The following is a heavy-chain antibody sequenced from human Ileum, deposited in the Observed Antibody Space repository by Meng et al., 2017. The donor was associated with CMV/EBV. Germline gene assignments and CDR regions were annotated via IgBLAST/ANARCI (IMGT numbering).Heavy chain of an antibody. CDR2: INPNSGGT. Sequence: YTFTGYYMYWVRQAPGQGLEWMGWINPNSGGTNYAQKFQGRVTMTRDTSVSTAYMELSRLRSDDTAVYFCARVPDLAIPYYYYGMDVWGQGTTVTVSS. D-gene: IGHD3-3*02. J-gene: IGHJ6*02. V-gene: IGHV1-2*02. CDR1: YTFTGYY. CDR3: ARVPDLAIPYYYYGMDV.